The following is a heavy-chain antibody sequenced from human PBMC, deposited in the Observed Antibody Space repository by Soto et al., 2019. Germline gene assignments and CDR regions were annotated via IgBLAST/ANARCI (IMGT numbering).Heavy chain of an antibody. D-gene: IGHD4-4*01. J-gene: IGHJ6*03. CDR3: ARGYSNYFYYYYYYMDV. CDR1: GGSFSGYY. V-gene: IGHV4-34*01. CDR2: INHSGST. Sequence: ASETLSLTCAVYGGSFSGYYLSWVRPPPGKGLEWIGEINHSGSTNYNPSLKSRVTISVDTSKNQFSLKLSSVTAADTAVYYCARGYSNYFYYYYYYMDVWGKGTTVTVSS.